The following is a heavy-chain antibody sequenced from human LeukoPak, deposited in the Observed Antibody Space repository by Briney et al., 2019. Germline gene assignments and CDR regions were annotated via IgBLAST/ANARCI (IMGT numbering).Heavy chain of an antibody. J-gene: IGHJ4*02. CDR3: AREAAAAGTADY. Sequence: SETLSLTCTVSGYSISSGYYWGWIRQPPGKGLEWIGSIYHSGSTYYNPSLKSRVTISVDTSKNQFSLKLSSVTAADTAVYYCAREAAAAGTADYWGQGTLVTVSS. CDR2: IYHSGST. V-gene: IGHV4-38-2*02. CDR1: GYSISSGYY. D-gene: IGHD6-13*01.